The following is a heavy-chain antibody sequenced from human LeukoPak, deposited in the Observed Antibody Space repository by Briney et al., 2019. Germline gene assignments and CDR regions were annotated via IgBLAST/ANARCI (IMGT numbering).Heavy chain of an antibody. CDR2: ISYDGSNK. J-gene: IGHJ5*02. CDR1: GFTFSSYG. Sequence: TGGSLRLSCAASGFTFSSYGMHWVRQAPGKGLEWVAVISYDGSNKYYADSVKGLFTISRDNSKNTLYLQMNSLRAEDTAVYYCAKPPRGYSSGWYDHWGQGTLVTVSS. V-gene: IGHV3-30*18. CDR3: AKPPRGYSSGWYDH. D-gene: IGHD6-19*01.